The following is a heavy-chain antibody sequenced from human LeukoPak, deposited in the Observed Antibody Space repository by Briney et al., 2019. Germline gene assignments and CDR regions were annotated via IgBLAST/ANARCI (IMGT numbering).Heavy chain of an antibody. CDR3: ARRYNNYGYYYYYMDV. CDR1: GGSISSGGYS. V-gene: IGHV4-30-2*02. D-gene: IGHD4-11*01. CDR2: IYHSGST. J-gene: IGHJ6*03. Sequence: SETLSLTCAVSGGSISSGGYSWSWIRQPPGKGLEWIGYIYHSGSTYYNPSLKSRVTISVDRSKNQFSLKLSSVTAADTAVYYCARRYNNYGYYYYYMDVWGKGTTVTVSS.